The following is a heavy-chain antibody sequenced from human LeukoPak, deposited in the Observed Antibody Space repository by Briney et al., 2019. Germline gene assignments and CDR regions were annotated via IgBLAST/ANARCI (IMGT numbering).Heavy chain of an antibody. V-gene: IGHV3-53*01. CDR1: GFTVSSNY. CDR3: ASGSGSYRTPYYYMDV. J-gene: IGHJ6*03. Sequence: GGSLRLSCVASGFTVSSNYMIWVRQAPGKGLEWVSVIYSGGSTYYADSVKGRFTISRDNSKNTLYLQMNSLRAEDTAVYYCASGSGSYRTPYYYMDVWGTGTTVTVSS. CDR2: IYSGGST. D-gene: IGHD3-10*01.